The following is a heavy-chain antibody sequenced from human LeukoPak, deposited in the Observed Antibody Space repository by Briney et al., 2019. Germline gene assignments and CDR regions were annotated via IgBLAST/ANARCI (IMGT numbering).Heavy chain of an antibody. CDR2: ISSGGTYK. J-gene: IGHJ3*02. CDR1: GFTFSDYT. CDR3: ARPATVTTISADAFDI. Sequence: GGSLRLSCAASGFTFSDYTMNWVRQAPGKGLEWVSSISSGGTYKYYADSVKGRFTISRDNAQNSLYLQMNSLRAEDSSVYYCARPATVTTISADAFDIWGQGTMVTVSS. D-gene: IGHD4-17*01. V-gene: IGHV3-21*01.